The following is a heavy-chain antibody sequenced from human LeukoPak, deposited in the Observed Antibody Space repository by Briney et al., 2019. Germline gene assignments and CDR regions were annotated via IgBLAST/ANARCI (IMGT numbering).Heavy chain of an antibody. J-gene: IGHJ4*02. CDR1: GFSFSYYL. Sequence: PGGSLRLSCAASGFSFSYYLIHWVRQVPGKGLEWVASISHDGSKRDFADSVKGRFTISRDNSKNTLYLQMNSLRAEDTAVYFCAKYSGSYYYPPNWDSWGQGTLVTVSS. D-gene: IGHD1-26*01. CDR2: ISHDGSKR. CDR3: AKYSGSYYYPPNWDS. V-gene: IGHV3-30*04.